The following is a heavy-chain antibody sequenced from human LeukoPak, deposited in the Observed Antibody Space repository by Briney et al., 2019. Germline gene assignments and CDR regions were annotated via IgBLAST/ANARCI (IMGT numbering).Heavy chain of an antibody. CDR1: GGSINSYY. CDR2: IYYSGST. V-gene: IGHV4-59*01. CDR3: ARESRPFCPFAY. J-gene: IGHJ4*02. Sequence: PSETLSLTCTVSGGSINSYYWTWIRQPPGKGLEWIGYIYYSGSTNYNPSLKSRVTMSVDTSKSQFSLRLSSVTPADTAVYYCARESRPFCPFAYWGQGVLVTVSS. D-gene: IGHD2-2*01.